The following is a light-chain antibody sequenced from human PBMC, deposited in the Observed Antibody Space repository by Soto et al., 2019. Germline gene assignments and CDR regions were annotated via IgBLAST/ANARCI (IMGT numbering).Light chain of an antibody. Sequence: EIVLTQSPATLSLSPGERATLSCRASQSVSSNLAWYQQKLGQAPRLLIYDAFNRATGIPARFGGRGSGTDFHLTISNLEPEDFAVYYCQQRSSWPTFGQGTKLEIK. CDR1: QSVSSN. CDR3: QQRSSWPT. V-gene: IGKV3-11*01. J-gene: IGKJ2*01. CDR2: DAF.